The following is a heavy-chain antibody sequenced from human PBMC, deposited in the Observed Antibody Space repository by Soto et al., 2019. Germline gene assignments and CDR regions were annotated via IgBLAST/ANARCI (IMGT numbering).Heavy chain of an antibody. CDR1: SDSMNSGGYY. CDR2: IYSNGDT. CDR3: ARRGGSSSGYYYYAMDV. Sequence: QVQLQESGPGLVKPSQTLSLTCSVSSDSMNSGGYYWSWIRQHPGKGLEWIGYIYSNGDTYYNPSLKSRVTISVDTSKNQFSLNLTSVTAADTAVYYSARRGGSSSGYYYYAMDVWGQGTTVTVSS. J-gene: IGHJ6*02. V-gene: IGHV4-31*03. D-gene: IGHD6-6*01.